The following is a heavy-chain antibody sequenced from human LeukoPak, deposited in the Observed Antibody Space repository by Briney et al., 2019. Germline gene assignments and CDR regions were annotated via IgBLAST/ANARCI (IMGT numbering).Heavy chain of an antibody. J-gene: IGHJ2*01. CDR1: GGSISSTNYY. CDR2: VFYSGST. CDR3: ARVYYYGSGSYYNWYFDL. D-gene: IGHD3-10*01. Sequence: PSETLSLTCTVSGGSISSTNYYWGWIRQSPGKGLEWIGSVFYSGSTYCNPSLKSRVTISADTSKNQFSLKLSSVAAADTAVYYCARVYYYGSGSYYNWYFDLWGRGTLVTGSS. V-gene: IGHV4-39*01.